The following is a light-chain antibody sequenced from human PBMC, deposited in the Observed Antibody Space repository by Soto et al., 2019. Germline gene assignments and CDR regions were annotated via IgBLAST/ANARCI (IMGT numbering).Light chain of an antibody. J-gene: IGLJ7*01. CDR1: SSDVGGYNY. Sequence: QSVLTQPASVSGFPGQSITISCTGTSSDVGGYNYVSWYQQHPGKAPKLMIYEVSNRPSGVSNRFSGSKSGNTASLTISGLQAEDEAADYCNSYTSSSTLDVFGTGTQLTVL. CDR2: EVS. V-gene: IGLV2-14*01. CDR3: NSYTSSSTLDV.